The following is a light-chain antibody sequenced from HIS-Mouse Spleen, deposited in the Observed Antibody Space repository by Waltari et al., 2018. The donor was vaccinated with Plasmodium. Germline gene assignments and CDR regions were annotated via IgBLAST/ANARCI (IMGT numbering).Light chain of an antibody. CDR3: SSYAGSNNYV. CDR2: EVS. Sequence: QSALTQPPSASGSPGQSVTISCPGTSRAVGGYNLVSWYQQHPGNAPKLMIYEVSKRPSGVPDRFSGSKSGNTASLTVSGLQAEDEADYYCSSYAGSNNYVFGTGTKVTVL. J-gene: IGLJ1*01. CDR1: SRAVGGYNL. V-gene: IGLV2-8*01.